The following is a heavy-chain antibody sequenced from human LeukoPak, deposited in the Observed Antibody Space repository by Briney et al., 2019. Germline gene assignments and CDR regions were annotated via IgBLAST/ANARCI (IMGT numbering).Heavy chain of an antibody. D-gene: IGHD3-22*01. Sequence: GASVKASCKASGYTFTSYGISWVRQAPGQGLEWMGWISAYNGNTNYAQKLQGRVTMTTDTSTSTAYMELRSLRSDDTAVYYCARDRRVTMIVVVITRLTNSRLDALDIWGQGTMVTVSS. J-gene: IGHJ3*02. CDR2: ISAYNGNT. CDR1: GYTFTSYG. V-gene: IGHV1-18*01. CDR3: ARDRRVTMIVVVITRLTNSRLDALDI.